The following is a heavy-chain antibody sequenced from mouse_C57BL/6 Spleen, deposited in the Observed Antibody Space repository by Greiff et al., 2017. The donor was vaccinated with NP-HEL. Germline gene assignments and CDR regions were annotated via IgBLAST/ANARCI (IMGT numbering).Heavy chain of an antibody. Sequence: QVQLKESGAELARPGASVKMSCKASGYTFTSYTMHWVKQRPGQGLEWIGYINPSSGYTKYIQKFKDKATLTADKSSSTAYMQLSSLTSEDSAVYYCASYYSNPWFAYWGQGTLVTVSA. V-gene: IGHV1-4*01. CDR3: ASYYSNPWFAY. D-gene: IGHD2-5*01. CDR2: INPSSGYT. J-gene: IGHJ3*01. CDR1: GYTFTSYT.